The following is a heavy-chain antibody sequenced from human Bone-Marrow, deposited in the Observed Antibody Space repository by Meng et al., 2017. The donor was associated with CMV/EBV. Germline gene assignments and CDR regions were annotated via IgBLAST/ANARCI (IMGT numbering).Heavy chain of an antibody. V-gene: IGHV3-23*01. CDR2: ISGGGSST. CDR1: EFSFDNYA. Sequence: GGSLRLSCAASEFSFDNYAVTWVRQAAGKGLAWVSSISGGGSSTYYADSVKGRFTISRDNSKHTLYLQMNSLRAEDTAVYYCAKGSPSYYFDYWGQGTLVTVSS. J-gene: IGHJ4*02. CDR3: AKGSPSYYFDY.